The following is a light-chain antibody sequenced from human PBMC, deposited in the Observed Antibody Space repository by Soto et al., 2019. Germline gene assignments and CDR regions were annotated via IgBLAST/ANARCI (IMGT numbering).Light chain of an antibody. J-gene: IGKJ1*01. CDR2: EAS. CDR3: QQYYSDWT. Sequence: EIQMTQSPSTLSASVGDRVTITCRASQSISGWLAWYQQKPGTAPKLLIYEASNLESGVPSRFSGSGSGTEFTLTISSLQPDDFATYYCQQYYSDWTFGQGTKVDIK. V-gene: IGKV1-5*01. CDR1: QSISGW.